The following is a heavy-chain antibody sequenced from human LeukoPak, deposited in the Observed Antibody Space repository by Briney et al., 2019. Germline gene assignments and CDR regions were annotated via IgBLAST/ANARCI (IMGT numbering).Heavy chain of an antibody. CDR1: GFTFSSYW. V-gene: IGHV3-7*03. CDR3: ARGIQYYDFWSGYSYYYYYGMDV. D-gene: IGHD3-3*01. Sequence: GGSLRLSCAASGFTFSSYWMSWVRQAPGKGLEWVANIKQDGSEKYYVDSVKGRFTISGDNTKNSLYLQMNSLRAEDTAVYYCARGIQYYDFWSGYSYYYYYGMDVWGQGTTVTVSS. J-gene: IGHJ6*02. CDR2: IKQDGSEK.